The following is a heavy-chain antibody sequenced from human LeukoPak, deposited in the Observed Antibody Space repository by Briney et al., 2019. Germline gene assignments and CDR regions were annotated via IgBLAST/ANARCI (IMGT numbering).Heavy chain of an antibody. CDR2: ISGSGGST. V-gene: IGHV3-23*01. D-gene: IGHD2-21*02. CDR3: AREEGTDCGGDCYSGY. CDR1: GFTFSSYA. Sequence: PGGSLRLSCAASGFTFSSYAMSWVRQAPGKGLEWVSAISGSGGSTYYADSVKGRFTISRDNSKNTLYLQMNSLRAEDTAVYYCAREEGTDCGGDCYSGYWGQGTLVTVSS. J-gene: IGHJ4*02.